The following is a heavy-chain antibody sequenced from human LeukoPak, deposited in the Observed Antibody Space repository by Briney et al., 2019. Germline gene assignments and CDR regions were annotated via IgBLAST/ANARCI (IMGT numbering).Heavy chain of an antibody. Sequence: GGSLRLSCAASGFTVSSNYMSWVRQAPRKGLEWVSVIYSGGSTYYADSVKGRFAISRHNSKNTLYLQMNSLRAEDTAVYYCARVYCGGDCYDPSRSYFDYWGQGTLVTVSS. CDR2: IYSGGST. J-gene: IGHJ4*02. V-gene: IGHV3-53*04. D-gene: IGHD2-21*02. CDR1: GFTVSSNY. CDR3: ARVYCGGDCYDPSRSYFDY.